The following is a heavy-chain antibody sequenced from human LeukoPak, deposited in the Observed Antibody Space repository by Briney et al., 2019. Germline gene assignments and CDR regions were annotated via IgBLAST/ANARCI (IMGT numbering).Heavy chain of an antibody. CDR3: ARVREQWLVYFDY. Sequence: GGSLRLSCAASGFTFSSYAMHWVRQAPGKGLEWVAVISYDGSNKYYADSVKGRFTISRDNSKNTLYLQMNSLRAEDTAVYYCARVREQWLVYFDYWGQGTLVTVSS. D-gene: IGHD6-19*01. CDR1: GFTFSSYA. J-gene: IGHJ4*02. CDR2: ISYDGSNK. V-gene: IGHV3-30-3*01.